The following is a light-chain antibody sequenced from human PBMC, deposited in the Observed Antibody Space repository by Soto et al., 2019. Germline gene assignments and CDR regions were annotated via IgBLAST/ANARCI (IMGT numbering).Light chain of an antibody. CDR3: QQRSNWPPIT. Sequence: EIVLTQSPGTLSLSPGERATLSCRASQSVSSNSLAWYHQKPGQPPRLLIYGASNRAAGIPARFSGSGSGTDFTLTINSLEPEDFAVYYCQQRSNWPPITFGQGTRLEIK. CDR2: GAS. J-gene: IGKJ5*01. CDR1: QSVSSN. V-gene: IGKV3-11*01.